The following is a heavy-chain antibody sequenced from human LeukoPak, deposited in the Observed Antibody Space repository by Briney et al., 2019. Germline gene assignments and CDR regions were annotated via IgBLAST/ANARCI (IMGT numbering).Heavy chain of an antibody. CDR3: AKNYGSGSSFSDY. CDR1: GGTFSSYA. J-gene: IGHJ4*02. CDR2: IIPIFGTA. Sequence: ASVKISCKASGGTFSSYAISWVRQAPGQGLEWMGGIIPIFGTANYAQKFQGRVTITADKSTSTAYMELSSLRSEDTAVYYCAKNYGSGSSFSDYWGQGTLVTVSS. D-gene: IGHD3-10*01. V-gene: IGHV1-69*06.